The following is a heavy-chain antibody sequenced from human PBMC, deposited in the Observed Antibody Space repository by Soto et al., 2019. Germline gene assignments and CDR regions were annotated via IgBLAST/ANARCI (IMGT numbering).Heavy chain of an antibody. V-gene: IGHV4-59*01. CDR1: GGSISSDY. CDR3: ARGGVYTWPP. Sequence: PSETLSLTCTVSGGSISSDYWSWIRQPPGKGLEWIGEIFRSGTTHYNPSLKSRVTISTDKSKNLLSLKVTSLTAADTAVYYCARGGVYTWPPWGRETL. J-gene: IGHJ5*02. D-gene: IGHD2-2*02. CDR2: IFRSGTT.